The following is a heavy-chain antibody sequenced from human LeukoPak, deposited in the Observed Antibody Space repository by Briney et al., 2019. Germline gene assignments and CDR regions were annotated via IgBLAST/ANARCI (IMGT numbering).Heavy chain of an antibody. CDR1: GGSFSGYY. Sequence: PSETLSLTCAVYGGSFSGYYWSWIRQPPGKGLEWIGEINHSGSTNYNPSLKSRVTISVDTSKNQFSLKLSSVTAADTAVYYCARVVQDWFDPWGQGTLVTVSS. V-gene: IGHV4-34*01. CDR2: INHSGST. CDR3: ARVVQDWFDP. J-gene: IGHJ5*02.